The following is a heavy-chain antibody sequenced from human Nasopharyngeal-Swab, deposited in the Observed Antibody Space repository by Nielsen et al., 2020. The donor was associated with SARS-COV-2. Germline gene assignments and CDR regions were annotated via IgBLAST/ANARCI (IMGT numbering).Heavy chain of an antibody. V-gene: IGHV3-30*03. CDR3: ADPPFSEY. J-gene: IGHJ4*02. Sequence: GESLKISCAASGFTFSSYGMHWVRQAPGKGLEWVAVISYDGSNKYYADSVKGRFTISRDNSKNTLYLQMNSLRAEDTAVYYCADPPFSEYWGQGTLVTVSS. CDR1: GFTFSSYG. CDR2: ISYDGSNK.